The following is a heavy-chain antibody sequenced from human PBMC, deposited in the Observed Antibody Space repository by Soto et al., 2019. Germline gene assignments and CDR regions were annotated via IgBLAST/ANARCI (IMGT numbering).Heavy chain of an antibody. V-gene: IGHV3-53*04. CDR2: RYSDGST. CDR3: ARGLYSGWHYFDY. CDR1: GFSVSSNY. D-gene: IGHD5-12*01. Sequence: GGSLRLSCVVSGFSVSSNYMSWVRQAPGKGLDWVSVRYSDGSTYYVDSVKGRFTISRHNSKNTLYLQMDSLGTEDTAVYYCARGLYSGWHYFDYWGQGTLVTVSS. J-gene: IGHJ4*02.